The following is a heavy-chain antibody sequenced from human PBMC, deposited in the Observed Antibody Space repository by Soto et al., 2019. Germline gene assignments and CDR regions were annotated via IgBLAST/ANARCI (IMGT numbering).Heavy chain of an antibody. J-gene: IGHJ2*01. CDR2: ISAYNGNT. D-gene: IGHD3-3*01. V-gene: IGHV1-18*01. CDR1: GYTFTSYG. CDR3: ARDLQAYYDFWRGWYFDL. Sequence: QVQLVQSGAEVKKPGASVKVSCKASGYTFTSYGISWVRQASGQGLEWMGWISAYNGNTNYAQKLQGRVTMTTDTSTSTAYMELRSLRSDDTAVYYCARDLQAYYDFWRGWYFDLWGRGTLVTVSS.